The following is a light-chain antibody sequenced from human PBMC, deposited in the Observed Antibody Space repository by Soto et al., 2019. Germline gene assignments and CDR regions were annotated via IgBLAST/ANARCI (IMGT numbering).Light chain of an antibody. CDR1: SSDVGGFNS. CDR3: SSYTSTMTNV. J-gene: IGLJ1*01. CDR2: DVV. V-gene: IGLV2-14*03. Sequence: QSVLTQPASVSGSPGQSITISCTGTSSDVGGFNSVSWYQLRPGTAPKLILYDVVDRPSGVSYRFSGSKSGNTASLTISGLQASDEDDYLCSSYTSTMTNVFGSGTKVTVL.